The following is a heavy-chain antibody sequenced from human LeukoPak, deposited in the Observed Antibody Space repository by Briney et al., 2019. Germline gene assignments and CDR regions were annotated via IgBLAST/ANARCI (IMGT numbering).Heavy chain of an antibody. D-gene: IGHD6-19*01. CDR1: GYSFTSYW. J-gene: IGHJ5*02. CDR2: VYPGDSDS. CDR3: ARHVGAVAGTRGFFDP. Sequence: GESLKISCKGSGYSFTSYWIGWVRQVPGKGLEWMGIVYPGDSDSRYSPSFQGQVTSSADKSIGTAYLQWSSLKASDTAMYYCARHVGAVAGTRGFFDPWGQGTLVTVSS. V-gene: IGHV5-51*01.